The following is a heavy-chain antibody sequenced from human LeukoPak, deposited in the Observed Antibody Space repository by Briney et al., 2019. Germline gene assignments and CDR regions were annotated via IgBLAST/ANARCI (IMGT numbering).Heavy chain of an antibody. V-gene: IGHV3-7*01. D-gene: IGHD1-7*01. CDR2: INSDGSAK. CDR3: ADLGTSD. CDR1: GFRFSSQW. J-gene: IGHJ4*02. Sequence: GGSLRLSCAVSGFRFSSQWMTWVRQAPGTGLGWVATINSDGSAKYHVDSVKGRFTISRDNAKNLVYLQMSILRAEDTAVYYCADLGTSDCGQGTLVTVSS.